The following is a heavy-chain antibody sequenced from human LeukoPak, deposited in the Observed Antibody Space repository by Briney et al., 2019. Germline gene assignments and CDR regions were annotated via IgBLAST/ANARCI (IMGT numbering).Heavy chain of an antibody. CDR1: GITFSDYY. V-gene: IGHV3-11*01. J-gene: IGHJ6*03. CDR3: ASLKTYYYYIDV. Sequence: PGGSLRLSCAASGITFSDYYMSWIRQAPGKGLEWVSYISSNGSTIYYADSVKGRFTISRDNAKNSLYLQMNSLRAEDTAVYYCASLKTYYYYIDVWGKGTTVTVSS. CDR2: ISSNGSTI.